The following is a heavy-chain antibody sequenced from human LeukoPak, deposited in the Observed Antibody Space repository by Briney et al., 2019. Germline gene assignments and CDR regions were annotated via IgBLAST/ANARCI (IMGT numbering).Heavy chain of an antibody. CDR1: GYSFTSYW. D-gene: IGHD4-23*01. CDR3: ARTYGGNPGGFDY. Sequence: GESLKISCKASGYSFTSYWIGWVRQMPGKGLEWMGIFFPGDPDTRYSPSFQGQVTISADKSISIAYLQWSSLKASDTAMYYCARTYGGNPGGFDYWGQGTLVTVSS. J-gene: IGHJ4*02. V-gene: IGHV5-51*01. CDR2: FFPGDPDT.